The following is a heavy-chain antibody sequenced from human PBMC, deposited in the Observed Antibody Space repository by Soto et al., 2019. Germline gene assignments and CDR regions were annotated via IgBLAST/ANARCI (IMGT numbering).Heavy chain of an antibody. Sequence: GESLKISCKGSGYSFTSYWIGWVRQKPGKDLEWMGIIYPGDSDTRYSPSFQGQVTISADKSISTAYLQWSSLKASDTAMYYCASLLQSYDFWSGYHPYYYGMDVWGQGTTVTVSS. D-gene: IGHD3-3*01. V-gene: IGHV5-51*01. J-gene: IGHJ6*02. CDR2: IYPGDSDT. CDR1: GYSFTSYW. CDR3: ASLLQSYDFWSGYHPYYYGMDV.